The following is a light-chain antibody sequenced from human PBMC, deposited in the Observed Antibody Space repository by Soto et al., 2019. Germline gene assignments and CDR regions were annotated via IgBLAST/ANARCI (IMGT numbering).Light chain of an antibody. Sequence: DIQTTKYHSTLSGSEGDRVTITCRARQTISSWLTWYQQKPGKAPKLLIYKASTLKSGVPSRFSGSGSGTEFTLTISSLQPDDFATYYCQHYNTWPWTFGQGTKVDIK. V-gene: IGKV1-5*03. CDR2: KAS. J-gene: IGKJ1*01. CDR3: QHYNTWPWT. CDR1: QTISSW.